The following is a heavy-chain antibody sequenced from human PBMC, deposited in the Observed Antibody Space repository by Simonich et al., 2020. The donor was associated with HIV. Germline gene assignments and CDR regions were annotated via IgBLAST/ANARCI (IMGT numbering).Heavy chain of an antibody. V-gene: IGHV1-2*06. J-gene: IGHJ4*02. CDR2: IHPNRGGT. D-gene: IGHD2-2*01. CDR3: ARVAYYCSSTSCYAYYFDY. CDR1: GYTFTGYY. Sequence: QVQLVQSGAEVKKPGASVKVSCKASGYTFTGYYMHWVRQAPGQGLGWMGRIHPNRGGTNYAQKFQGRVTMTRDTSISTAYMELSRLRSDDTAVYYCARVAYYCSSTSCYAYYFDYWGQGTLVTVSS.